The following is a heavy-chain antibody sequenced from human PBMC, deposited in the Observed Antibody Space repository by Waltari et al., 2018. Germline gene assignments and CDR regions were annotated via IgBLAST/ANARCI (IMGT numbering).Heavy chain of an antibody. Sequence: EVQLVQSGAEVKKPGESLKISCKGSGYSFTSYWIGWVRQMPGKGLEWMGIIYPGDSDTRYSPSFQGQVTISADKSISTAYLQWSSLKASDTAMYYCARLIAVQGVISRYNWFDPWGQGTLVTVSS. D-gene: IGHD3-10*01. CDR1: GYSFTSYW. CDR3: ARLIAVQGVISRYNWFDP. CDR2: IYPGDSDT. J-gene: IGHJ5*02. V-gene: IGHV5-51*03.